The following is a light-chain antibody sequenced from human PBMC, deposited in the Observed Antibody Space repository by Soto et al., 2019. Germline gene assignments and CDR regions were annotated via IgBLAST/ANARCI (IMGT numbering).Light chain of an antibody. CDR3: HQYAGSPLT. CDR1: QSVTAF. J-gene: IGKJ4*01. CDR2: GAS. Sequence: EVVLTQSPGTLSLSLGEKATLSCRASQSVTAFLAWYQQKPGQAPRLLIYGASGRATGIPDRFSGSGSGTDFTLTISKLEPDDFAVYYCHQYAGSPLTFGGGTKVEFK. V-gene: IGKV3-20*01.